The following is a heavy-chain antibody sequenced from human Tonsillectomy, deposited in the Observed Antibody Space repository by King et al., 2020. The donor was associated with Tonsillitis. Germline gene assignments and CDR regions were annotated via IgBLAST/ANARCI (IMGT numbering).Heavy chain of an antibody. CDR3: AKDIVIAVAAXDAFDI. Sequence: VQLVESGGGLVQPGGSLRLSCAASGFTFSSYAMSWVRQAPGKGLEWVSAISGSGGITYYADSVKGRFTISRDNSKNTLYLQMNSLRAEDTAVYYCAKDIVIAVAAXDAFDIWGQXTMVTVSS. V-gene: IGHV3-23*04. D-gene: IGHD6-19*01. CDR2: ISGSGGIT. J-gene: IGHJ3*02. CDR1: GFTFSSYA.